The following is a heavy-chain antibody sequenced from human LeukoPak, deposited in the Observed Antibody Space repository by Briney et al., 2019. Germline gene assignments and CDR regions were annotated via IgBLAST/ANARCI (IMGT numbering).Heavy chain of an antibody. Sequence: ASVKVSCKASGYTFTGYYMHWVRQAPGQGLEWMGRINPNSGGTNYAQKFQGRVTMTRDTSISTAYMELSRLRSDDTAVYYCARVRWDSSGYYEYYFDYWGRGTLVTVSS. CDR1: GYTFTGYY. J-gene: IGHJ4*02. V-gene: IGHV1-2*06. CDR2: INPNSGGT. D-gene: IGHD3-22*01. CDR3: ARVRWDSSGYYEYYFDY.